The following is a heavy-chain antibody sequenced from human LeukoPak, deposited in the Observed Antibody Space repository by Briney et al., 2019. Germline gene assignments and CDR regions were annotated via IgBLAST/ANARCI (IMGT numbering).Heavy chain of an antibody. CDR2: IYYTGTT. CDR3: ARITIFGVVIIDY. CDR1: GFTVSSNY. V-gene: IGHV4-59*02. J-gene: IGHJ4*02. D-gene: IGHD3-3*01. Sequence: GSLRLSCAASGFTVSSNYMSWVRQHPGKGLEWIGCIYYTGTTYYNTSLQSRVTISVDRSKNQFSLKLSSVTAADTAVYYCARITIFGVVIIDYWGQGTLVTVSS.